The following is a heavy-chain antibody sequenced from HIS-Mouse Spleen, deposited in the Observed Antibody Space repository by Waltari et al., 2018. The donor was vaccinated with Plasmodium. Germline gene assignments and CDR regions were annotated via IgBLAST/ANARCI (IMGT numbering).Heavy chain of an antibody. J-gene: IGHJ4*02. Sequence: QVQLQESGPGLVKPSQTLSLTCTVSGGSISRGGYYWSWIRQHPGKGLGWLGYIYYSGSTYYNPSLKSRVTISVDTSKNQFSLKLSSVTAADTAVYYCARSIAATVTFYFDYWGQGTLVTVSS. CDR3: ARSIAATVTFYFDY. CDR2: IYYSGST. V-gene: IGHV4-31*03. D-gene: IGHD6-13*01. CDR1: GGSISRGGYY.